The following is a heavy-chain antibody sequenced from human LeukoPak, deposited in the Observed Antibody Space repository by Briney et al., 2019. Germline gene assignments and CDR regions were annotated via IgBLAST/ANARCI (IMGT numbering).Heavy chain of an antibody. V-gene: IGHV3-11*01. Sequence: GGSLRLSCAASGFTFSDYYMSWIRQAPGKGLEWVSYISSSGSTIYYADSVKGRFTISRDNAKNSLYLQMNSLRAEDTAVYYCARDIARITALHGVDVWGQGTTVTVSS. D-gene: IGHD3-10*01. J-gene: IGHJ6*02. CDR3: ARDIARITALHGVDV. CDR1: GFTFSDYY. CDR2: ISSSGSTI.